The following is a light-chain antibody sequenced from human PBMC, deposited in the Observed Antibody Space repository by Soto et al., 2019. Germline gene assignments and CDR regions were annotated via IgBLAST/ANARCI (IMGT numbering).Light chain of an antibody. CDR2: AAS. CDR1: QSISSY. CDR3: HQSYTIPFT. V-gene: IGKV1-39*01. J-gene: IGKJ5*01. Sequence: DIHLTQSPSSLSACVGDLFPIPCRASQSISSYLNWYQQKPGKAPERLSYAASTLQSGVPSRFSGSGSGTDFTLTSSSLQPEDFATYYCHQSYTIPFTFGQGTRLEI.